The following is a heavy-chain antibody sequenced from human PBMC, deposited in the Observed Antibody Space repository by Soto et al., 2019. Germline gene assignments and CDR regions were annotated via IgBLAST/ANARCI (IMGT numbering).Heavy chain of an antibody. CDR1: GYTFTSYY. CDR2: INPSAGST. V-gene: IGHV1-46*03. Sequence: GASVKVSCKASGYTFTSYYMHWVRQAPGQGLEWMGIINPSAGSTSYAQNFQGRVTMTRDMSTSTVYMELNSLRSEDTAVYYCARTLFGTYREFDYWGQGTLVTVSS. J-gene: IGHJ4*02. D-gene: IGHD1-26*01. CDR3: ARTLFGTYREFDY.